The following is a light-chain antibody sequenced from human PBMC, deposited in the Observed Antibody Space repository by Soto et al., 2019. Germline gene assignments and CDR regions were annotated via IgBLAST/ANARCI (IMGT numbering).Light chain of an antibody. CDR3: HHYHNWPMT. V-gene: IGKV3-11*01. CDR2: DAS. J-gene: IGKJ5*01. Sequence: EIVLTQSPATLPLSPGERATLSCRASQSVSSYLAWYQQKPGQAPRLLIYDASNRATGIPARFSGSESGTEFTLTISSLQSEDFAVYYCHHYHNWPMTFGQGTRLEI. CDR1: QSVSSY.